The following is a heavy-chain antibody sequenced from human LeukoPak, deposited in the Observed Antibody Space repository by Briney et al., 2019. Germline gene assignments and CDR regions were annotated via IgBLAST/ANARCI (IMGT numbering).Heavy chain of an antibody. CDR1: GFTISSNY. V-gene: IGHV3-48*02. J-gene: IGHJ3*02. CDR2: ISSSSDTR. D-gene: IGHD5-24*01. CDR3: ARPRDGYNYGAFDI. Sequence: GGSLRLSCAVSGFTISSNYMNWVRQAPGKGLEWVSYISSSSDTRYYADSVKGRFTISRDNAKNSLHLQMNSLRDEDTAVYYCARPRDGYNYGAFDIWGQGTMVTVSS.